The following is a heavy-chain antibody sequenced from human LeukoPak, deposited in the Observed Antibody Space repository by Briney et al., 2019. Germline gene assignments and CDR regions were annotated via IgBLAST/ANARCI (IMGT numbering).Heavy chain of an antibody. CDR1: GDSISSTNW. Sequence: PSGTLSLTCAVSGDSISSTNWWGWVRQPPGKGLEWIGEMSQSGNNNYNPSLKSRVNISVDKSKNQFSLKLSSVTAADTAVYYCATYLRGGDYYFDVWGQGTMVTVSS. D-gene: IGHD2-21*01. V-gene: IGHV4-4*02. J-gene: IGHJ3*01. CDR3: ATYLRGGDYYFDV. CDR2: MSQSGNN.